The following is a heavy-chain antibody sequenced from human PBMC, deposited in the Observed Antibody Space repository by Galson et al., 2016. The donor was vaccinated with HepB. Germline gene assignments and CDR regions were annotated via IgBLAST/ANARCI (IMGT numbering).Heavy chain of an antibody. CDR3: ARRDYFDY. V-gene: IGHV3-74*01. CDR2: INSDGSST. CDR1: GFTFSSYW. Sequence: SLRLSCAASGFTFSSYWMHWVRQAPGKGLVWVSRINSDGSSTSYADSVKGRFTISRDTAKNTLYLQMNNLSPEDTAVYYCARRDYFDYWGQGTLVTVSS. J-gene: IGHJ4*02.